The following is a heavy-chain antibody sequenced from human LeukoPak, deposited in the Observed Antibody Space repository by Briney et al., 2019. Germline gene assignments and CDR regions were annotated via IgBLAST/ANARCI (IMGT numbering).Heavy chain of an antibody. V-gene: IGHV1-2*02. D-gene: IGHD4-17*01. CDR1: GYTFTGYY. Sequence: ASVKISCKASGYTFTGYYMHWVRQAPGQGLEWMGWINPNSGGTNYAQKFQGRVTMTRDTSINTAYMELSRLRSDDTAVYYCASDPKPLGYGDYDYWGQGTLVTVSS. J-gene: IGHJ4*02. CDR2: INPNSGGT. CDR3: ASDPKPLGYGDYDY.